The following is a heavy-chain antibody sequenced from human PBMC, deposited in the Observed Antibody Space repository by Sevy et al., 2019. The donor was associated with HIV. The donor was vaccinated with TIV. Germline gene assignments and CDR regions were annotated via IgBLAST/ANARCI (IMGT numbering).Heavy chain of an antibody. Sequence: GGSLRLSCAVSGFSFSHYAFHWVRQAPGKGLEWLSLISYDGTYKFYADSVKGRFTISRDNSKDTLYLQMNNLRGDDTAVDYCARIAVSYGTNDCYHRADYWGQGALVTVSS. CDR3: ARIAVSYGTNDCYHRADY. CDR2: ISYDGTYK. V-gene: IGHV3-30-3*01. J-gene: IGHJ4*02. D-gene: IGHD2-8*01. CDR1: GFSFSHYA.